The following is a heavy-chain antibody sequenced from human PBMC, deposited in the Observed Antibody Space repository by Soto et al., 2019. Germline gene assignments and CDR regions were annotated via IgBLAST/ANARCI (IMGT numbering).Heavy chain of an antibody. V-gene: IGHV3-23*01. CDR3: AKGSMVRRVIHDY. D-gene: IGHD3-10*01. CDR1: GGSISSSSYY. Sequence: ETLSLTCTVSGGSISSSSYYWGWIRQAPGKGLEWVSAISGSGGSTYYADSVKGRFTISRDNSKNTLYLQMNSLRAEDTAVYYCAKGSMVRRVIHDYWGQGTLVTVSS. CDR2: ISGSGGST. J-gene: IGHJ4*02.